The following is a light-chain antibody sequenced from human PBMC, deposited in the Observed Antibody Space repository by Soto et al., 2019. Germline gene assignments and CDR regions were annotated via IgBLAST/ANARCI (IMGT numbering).Light chain of an antibody. CDR1: SSNIGRNA. V-gene: IGLV1-44*01. Sequence: QAVLTQPPSASGTPGQRVTISCSGSSSNIGRNAVSWYRQVPGTAPKLLMYRNDQRPSGVPDRFSGSKSGTSASLAISGLQSDDEADYYCSSYTSISTLYVFGTGTKLTVL. CDR3: SSYTSISTLYV. CDR2: RND. J-gene: IGLJ1*01.